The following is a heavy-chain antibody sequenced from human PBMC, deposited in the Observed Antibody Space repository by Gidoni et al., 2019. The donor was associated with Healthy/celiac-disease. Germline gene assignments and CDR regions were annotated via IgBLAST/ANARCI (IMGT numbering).Heavy chain of an antibody. CDR2: IYTSGST. V-gene: IGHV4-61*02. Sequence: QVQLQESGPGLVKPSQTLSLTCTVSGGSISRGSYYWSWIRQPAGKGLEWIGRIYTSGSTNYNPSLKSRVTISVDTSKNQFSLKLSSVTAADTAVYYCARNGAHSSSWYSYYYYYYMDVWGKGTTVTVSS. CDR3: ARNGAHSSSWYSYYYYYYMDV. CDR1: GGSISRGSYY. J-gene: IGHJ6*03. D-gene: IGHD6-13*01.